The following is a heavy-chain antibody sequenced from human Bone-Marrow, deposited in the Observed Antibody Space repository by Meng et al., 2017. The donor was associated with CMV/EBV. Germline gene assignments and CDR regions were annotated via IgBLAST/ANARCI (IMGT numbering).Heavy chain of an antibody. CDR3: ARVNQSSGYYYFDY. Sequence: GESLKISCAASGFTFTDYYMSWIRQAPGKGLEWVSYISSSGSTIYYADSVKGRITISRDNAKNSLYLQMNSLRAEDTAVYYCARVNQSSGYYYFDYWGQGTLVTVSS. D-gene: IGHD3-22*01. CDR2: ISSSGSTI. J-gene: IGHJ4*02. V-gene: IGHV3-11*04. CDR1: GFTFTDYY.